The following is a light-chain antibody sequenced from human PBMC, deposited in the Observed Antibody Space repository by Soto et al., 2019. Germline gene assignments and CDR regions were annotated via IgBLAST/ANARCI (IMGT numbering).Light chain of an antibody. V-gene: IGLV2-14*03. CDR3: SSYTSTNFVI. Sequence: QSALTQPASVSGSPGQSITISCTGSSGDIGDYKYVSWYKQNPGKAPKLMIYDVSNRPSGVSNRFSGSKSGNTASLTISGLQAEDEADYYCSSYTSTNFVIFGGGTKVTVL. J-gene: IGLJ2*01. CDR2: DVS. CDR1: SGDIGDYKY.